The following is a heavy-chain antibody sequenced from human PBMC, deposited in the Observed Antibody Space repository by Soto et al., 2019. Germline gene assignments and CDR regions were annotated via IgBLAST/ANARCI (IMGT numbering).Heavy chain of an antibody. J-gene: IGHJ4*02. CDR2: IYWDDDK. CDR1: GFSLSTSGVG. D-gene: IGHD3-3*01. CDR3: AHRLAVGGSTYDFWSGYYRTFDY. V-gene: IGHV2-5*02. Sequence: QITLKESGPTLVKPTQTLTLTCTFSGFSLSTSGVGVGWIRQPPGKALEWLALIYWDDDKRYSPSLKSRLTIPKDTSKIQVVLTMTSMDPVDTATYYCAHRLAVGGSTYDFWSGYYRTFDYWGQGTLVTVSS.